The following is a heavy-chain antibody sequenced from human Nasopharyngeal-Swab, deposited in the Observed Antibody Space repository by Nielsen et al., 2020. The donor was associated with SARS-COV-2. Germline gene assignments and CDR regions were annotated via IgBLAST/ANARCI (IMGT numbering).Heavy chain of an antibody. J-gene: IGHJ4*02. CDR1: GFTFSSYG. D-gene: IGHD2-15*01. CDR3: AKDGPRYCSGGSCYFDY. CDR2: IWYDGSNK. Sequence: GGSLRLSCAASGFTFSSYGMHWVRQAPGKGLEWVAVIWYDGSNKYYVDSVKGRFTISRDNSKNTLYLQMNSLRAEDTAVYYCAKDGPRYCSGGSCYFDYWGQGTLVTVSS. V-gene: IGHV3-30*02.